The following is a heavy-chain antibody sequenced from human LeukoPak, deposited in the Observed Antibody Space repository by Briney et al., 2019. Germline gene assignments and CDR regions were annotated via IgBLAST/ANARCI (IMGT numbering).Heavy chain of an antibody. CDR3: AREDPQTTVPEGMDV. CDR2: IYYSGTT. D-gene: IGHD4-17*01. V-gene: IGHV4-59*01. J-gene: IGHJ6*04. CDR1: GGSISHYC. Sequence: SESLSFTCTISGGSISHYCWSWIRQSPGKGLEWIGHIYYSGTTNYTPSLKSRVTISVDTSRSQFCLQLRSVTAADTAVYYCAREDPQTTVPEGMDVWGEGTTVIVSS.